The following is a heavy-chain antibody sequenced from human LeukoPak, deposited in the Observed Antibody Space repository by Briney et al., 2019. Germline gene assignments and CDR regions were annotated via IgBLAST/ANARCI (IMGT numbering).Heavy chain of an antibody. Sequence: PSETLSLTCAVSGGSISSGGYSWSWIRQPPGKGLEWIGYIYHSGSTNYNPSLKSRVTISVDTSKNQFSLKLSSVTAADTAVYYCARDLRYSSGWYGGYYYYYGMDVWGKGTTVTVSS. V-gene: IGHV4-30-2*01. CDR3: ARDLRYSSGWYGGYYYYYGMDV. CDR1: GGSISSGGYS. J-gene: IGHJ6*04. CDR2: IYHSGST. D-gene: IGHD6-19*01.